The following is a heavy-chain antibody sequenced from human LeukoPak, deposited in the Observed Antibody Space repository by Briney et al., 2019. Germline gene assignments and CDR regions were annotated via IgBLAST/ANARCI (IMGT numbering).Heavy chain of an antibody. Sequence: GASVKVSXKASGGTFSSYAISWVRQAPGQGLEWMGRIIPIFGTANYAQKFQGRVTITPDESTSTAYMELSSLRSEDTAVYYCARSGSYYAIDYWGQGTLVTVSS. CDR3: ARSGSYYAIDY. D-gene: IGHD1-26*01. J-gene: IGHJ4*02. CDR1: GGTFSSYA. CDR2: IIPIFGTA. V-gene: IGHV1-69*15.